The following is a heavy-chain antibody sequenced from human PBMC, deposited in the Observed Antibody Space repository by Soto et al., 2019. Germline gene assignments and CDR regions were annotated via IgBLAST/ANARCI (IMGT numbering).Heavy chain of an antibody. J-gene: IGHJ5*02. CDR2: MNPNRGNT. CDR3: ASGVHGTARMYYDFWSGYSQNWFDP. D-gene: IGHD3-3*01. Sequence: QVQLVQSGAEVKKPGASVKVSCKASGYTFTSYDINWVRQATGQGLEWMGWMNPNRGNTGYAQKFQGRVTMTRNTSTGTAYMELSSLRSEDTAVYYCASGVHGTARMYYDFWSGYSQNWFDPWGQGTLVTVSS. V-gene: IGHV1-8*01. CDR1: GYTFTSYD.